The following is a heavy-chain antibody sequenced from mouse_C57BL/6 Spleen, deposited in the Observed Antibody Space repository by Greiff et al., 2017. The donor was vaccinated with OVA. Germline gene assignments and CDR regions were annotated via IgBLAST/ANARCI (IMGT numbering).Heavy chain of an antibody. CDR3: ARRALYYGSSHYFDY. J-gene: IGHJ2*01. V-gene: IGHV1-50*01. D-gene: IGHD1-1*01. CDR2: IDPSDSYT. CDR1: GYTFTSYW. Sequence: QVQLQQPGAELVKPGASVKLSCKASGYTFTSYWMQWVKQRPGQGLEWIGEIDPSDSYTNYNQKFKGKATLTVDTSSSTAYMQLSSLTSEDSAVYYCARRALYYGSSHYFDYWGQGTTLTVSS.